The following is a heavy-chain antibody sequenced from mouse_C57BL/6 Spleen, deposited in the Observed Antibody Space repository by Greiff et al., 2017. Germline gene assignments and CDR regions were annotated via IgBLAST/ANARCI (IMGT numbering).Heavy chain of an antibody. Sequence: EVKLVESGGDLVKPGGSLKLSCAASGFTFSSYGMSWVRQTPDNRLEWVATISSGGSYTYYPDSVKGRFTISRDNAKNTLYLQMSSLKSEDTAMYYCARETEDDYYFDYWGQGTTLTVSS. J-gene: IGHJ2*01. D-gene: IGHD2-4*01. CDR2: ISSGGSYT. V-gene: IGHV5-6*02. CDR3: ARETEDDYYFDY. CDR1: GFTFSSYG.